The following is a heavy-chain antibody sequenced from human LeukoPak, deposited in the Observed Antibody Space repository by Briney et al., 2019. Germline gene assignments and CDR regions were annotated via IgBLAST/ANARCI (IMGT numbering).Heavy chain of an antibody. Sequence: GASVKVSCKASGYTFTSYTISWVRQAPGQGLEWMGWISAYNANTAYTQQLQGRVTMTTDTSTGTVYMELRSLRSDDTAVYYCARNSTTGAMDYWGQGTLVTVSS. CDR2: ISAYNANT. D-gene: IGHD2-8*01. J-gene: IGHJ4*02. V-gene: IGHV1-18*01. CDR3: ARNSTTGAMDY. CDR1: GYTFTSYT.